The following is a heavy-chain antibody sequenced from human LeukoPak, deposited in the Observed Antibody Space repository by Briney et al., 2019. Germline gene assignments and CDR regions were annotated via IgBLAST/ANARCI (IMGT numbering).Heavy chain of an antibody. CDR2: MNPNSGNT. V-gene: IGHV1-8*03. CDR1: GYTFTDYY. J-gene: IGHJ4*02. D-gene: IGHD5-18*01. Sequence: GESLKISCKAPGYTFTDYYMHWVRQAPGQGLEWMGWMNPNSGNTGYAQKFQGRVTITRNTSISTAYMELSSLRSEDTAVYYCARGLARTSMVTRGGVRFDYWGQGTLVTVSS. CDR3: ARGLARTSMVTRGGVRFDY.